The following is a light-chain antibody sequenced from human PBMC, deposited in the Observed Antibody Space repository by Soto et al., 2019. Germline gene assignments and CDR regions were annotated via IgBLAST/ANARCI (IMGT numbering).Light chain of an antibody. V-gene: IGKV1-33*01. CDR2: DAS. J-gene: IGKJ4*01. CDR3: QHYDNLPLT. Sequence: DIQLTQSPSSLPASVGDKVTMTCQASQDINRYLNWYQLKPGKAPKLLIFDASNLETGVPSRFSGSGSGTDFAFTISSLQPEDFATYYCQHYDNLPLTFGGGTKVDIK. CDR1: QDINRY.